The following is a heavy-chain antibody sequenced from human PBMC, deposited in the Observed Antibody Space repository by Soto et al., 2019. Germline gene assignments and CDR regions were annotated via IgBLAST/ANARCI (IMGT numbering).Heavy chain of an antibody. V-gene: IGHV1-18*01. D-gene: IGHD2-21*02. J-gene: IGHJ3*02. Sequence: ASVKVSCKASGYTFTSYGISWVRQAPGQGLEWMGWISAYNGNTNYAQKLQGRVTTTTDTSTSTAYMELRSLRSDDTAVYYCARVGLYCGGDCYAFGIWGQGTMVTVSS. CDR1: GYTFTSYG. CDR3: ARVGLYCGGDCYAFGI. CDR2: ISAYNGNT.